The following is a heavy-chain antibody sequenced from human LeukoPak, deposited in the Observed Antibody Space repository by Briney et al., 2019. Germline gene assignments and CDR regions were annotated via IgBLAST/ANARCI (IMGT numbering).Heavy chain of an antibody. V-gene: IGHV1-69*13. CDR2: IIPIFGTA. D-gene: IGHD6-6*01. J-gene: IGHJ6*02. Sequence: SVKVSCKASGYTFTSYGISWVRQAPGQGLEWMGGIIPIFGTANYAQKFQGRVTITADESTSTAYMELSSLGSEDTAVYYCARCTRRACYYYGMDVWGQGTTVTVSS. CDR1: GYTFTSYG. CDR3: ARCTRRACYYYGMDV.